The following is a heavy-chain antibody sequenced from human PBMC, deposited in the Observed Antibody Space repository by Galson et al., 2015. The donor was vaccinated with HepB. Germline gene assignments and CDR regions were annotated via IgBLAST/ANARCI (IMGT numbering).Heavy chain of an antibody. J-gene: IGHJ6*02. CDR1: GFTFSSYW. V-gene: IGHV3-74*01. CDR2: INSDGSST. D-gene: IGHD5-24*01. Sequence: SLRLSCAASGFTFSSYWMHWVRQAPGKGLVWVSRINSDGSSTSYADSVKGRFTISRDNAKNTLYLQMNSLRAEDTAVYYCARDLPPREMATIRDYYYGMDVWGQGTTVTVSS. CDR3: ARDLPPREMATIRDYYYGMDV.